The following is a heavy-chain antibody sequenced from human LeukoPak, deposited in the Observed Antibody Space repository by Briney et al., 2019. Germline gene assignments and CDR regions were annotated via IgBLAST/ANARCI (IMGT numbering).Heavy chain of an antibody. CDR1: GGSISSGGYY. V-gene: IGHV4-30-2*01. CDR3: ARGGNPGFLEWLFPYYFDY. CDR2: IYHSGST. D-gene: IGHD3-3*01. J-gene: IGHJ4*02. Sequence: PSETLSLTCTVSGGSISSGGYYWSWIRQPPGKGLEWIGYIYHSGSTYYNPSLKSRVTISVDRSKNQFSLKLSSVTAADTAVYYCARGGNPGFLEWLFPYYFDYWGQGTLVTVSS.